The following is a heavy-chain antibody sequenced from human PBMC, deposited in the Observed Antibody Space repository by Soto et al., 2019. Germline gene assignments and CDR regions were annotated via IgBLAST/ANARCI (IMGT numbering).Heavy chain of an antibody. D-gene: IGHD3-9*01. CDR3: ARDLNLRYFDWLPDGAYGMDV. CDR1: GYTFTSYG. J-gene: IGHJ6*02. CDR2: ISAYNGNT. V-gene: IGHV1-18*01. Sequence: QVQLVQSGAEVKKPGASVKVSCKASGYTFTSYGISWVRQAPGQGLEWMGWISAYNGNTNYAQKLQGRVTMTTDTSTSTAYMELRSLRSDDTAVYYCARDLNLRYFDWLPDGAYGMDVWGQGTTVTVSS.